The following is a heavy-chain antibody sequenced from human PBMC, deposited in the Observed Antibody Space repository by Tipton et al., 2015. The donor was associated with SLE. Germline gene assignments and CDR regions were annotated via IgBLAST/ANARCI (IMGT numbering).Heavy chain of an antibody. CDR1: GGSISSYQ. CDR2: IYYSGST. J-gene: IGHJ3*02. CDR3: ARHRGAGYTYDAFDI. V-gene: IGHV4-59*08. D-gene: IGHD5-24*01. Sequence: TLSLTCTVSGGSISSYQWSWIRQPPGKGLEWIGYIYYSGSTNYNPSLKSRVTISVNTSKNQFSLKLSSVTAADTAIYYCARHRGAGYTYDAFDIWGQGTMVTVSS.